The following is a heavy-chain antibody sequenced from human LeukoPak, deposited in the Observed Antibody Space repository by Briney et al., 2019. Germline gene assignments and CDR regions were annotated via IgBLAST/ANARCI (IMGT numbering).Heavy chain of an antibody. CDR3: ARDAVDTANAV. CDR1: GVTFSSYG. CDR2: IWYDGSNK. Sequence: GGSLRLSCAASGVTFSSYGMHWVRQAPGKGLEWVAVIWYDGSNKYYADSVKGRFTISRDNSKNTLYLQMNSLRAEDTAVYYCARDAVDTANAVWGQGTTVTVSS. V-gene: IGHV3-33*01. J-gene: IGHJ6*02. D-gene: IGHD5-18*01.